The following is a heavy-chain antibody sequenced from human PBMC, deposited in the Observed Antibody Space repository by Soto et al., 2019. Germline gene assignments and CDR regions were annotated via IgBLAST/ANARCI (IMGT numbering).Heavy chain of an antibody. D-gene: IGHD2-21*01. CDR1: GGTFSSYA. J-gene: IGHJ6*01. CDR3: ARFVLVIDTTTFYGM. Sequence: SCKASGGTFSSYAMHWVRQAPGKGLEWVAVISYDGSNKYYADSVKGRFTISRDNSKNTLYLQMNSLRAEDTAVYYCARFVLVIDTTTFYGM. CDR2: ISYDGSNK. V-gene: IGHV3-30-3*01.